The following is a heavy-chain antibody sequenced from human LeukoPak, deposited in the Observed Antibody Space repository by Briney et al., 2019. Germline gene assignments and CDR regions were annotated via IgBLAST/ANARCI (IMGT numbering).Heavy chain of an antibody. CDR3: TRAVAAADFSPGY. Sequence: GGSLRLSCAASGFTFNDYPMHWVRQAPGKGLEWVSLISGDGSVTYYADSVKGRFTISRDNSKNSLYLQMNSLRAEDTAVYYCTRAVAAADFSPGYWGQGTLVTVSS. V-gene: IGHV3-43*02. J-gene: IGHJ4*02. D-gene: IGHD6-13*01. CDR2: ISGDGSVT. CDR1: GFTFNDYP.